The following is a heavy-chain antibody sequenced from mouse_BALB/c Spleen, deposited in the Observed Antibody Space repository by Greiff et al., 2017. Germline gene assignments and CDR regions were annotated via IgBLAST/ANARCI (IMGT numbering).Heavy chain of an antibody. V-gene: IGHV5-6*01. CDR1: GFTFSSYG. CDR3: ARQGYGSSYSYFDY. CDR2: ISSGGSYT. Sequence: EVKLVESGGDLVKPGGSLKLSCAASGFTFSSYGMSWVRQTPDKRLEWVATISSGGSYTYYPDSVKGRFTISRDNAKNTLYLQMSSLKSEDTAMYYCARQGYGSSYSYFDYWGQGTTLTVSS. D-gene: IGHD1-1*01. J-gene: IGHJ2*01.